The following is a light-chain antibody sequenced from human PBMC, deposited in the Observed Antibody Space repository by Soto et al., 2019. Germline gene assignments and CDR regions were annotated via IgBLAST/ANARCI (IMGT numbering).Light chain of an antibody. CDR2: DVD. V-gene: IGLV2-14*01. J-gene: IGLJ2*01. CDR1: ASDIGASNF. Sequence: QSALTQPASVSGSPGQSITISCTGTASDIGASNFVSWYQQYPGNVPKVLIYDVDNRPSGVSNRFSGSKSGNTASLTISGLQAEDEADYYCASYISPGTLVFCGGTKLTVL. CDR3: ASYISPGTLV.